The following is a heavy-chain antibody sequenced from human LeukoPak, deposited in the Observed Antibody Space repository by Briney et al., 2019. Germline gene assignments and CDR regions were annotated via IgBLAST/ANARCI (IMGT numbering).Heavy chain of an antibody. D-gene: IGHD5-18*01. Sequence: GGSLRLSCAASGFTFSSYGMSWVRQAPGKGLEWVSAISGSGGSTYYADSVKGRFTIFRDNSNNTLYLQMNSLRAEDTAVYYCAKDRGYSYYYYYYMDVWGKGTTVTISS. CDR3: AKDRGYSYYYYYYMDV. J-gene: IGHJ6*03. CDR1: GFTFSSYG. CDR2: ISGSGGST. V-gene: IGHV3-23*01.